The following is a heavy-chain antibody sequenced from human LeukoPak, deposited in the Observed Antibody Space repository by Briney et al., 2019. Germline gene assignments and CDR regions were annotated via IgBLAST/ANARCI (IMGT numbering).Heavy chain of an antibody. CDR1: GGSISSGSYY. CDR3: ASLLLQAGDAY. D-gene: IGHD1-26*01. CDR2: IYTSGST. Sequence: SETLSLTCTVSGGSISSGSYYWSWIRQPAGKGLEWIGRIYTSGSTNYNPSLKSRVTISVDTSNNQFSLSLTSVTAADTAVYYCASLLLQAGDAYWGQGTLVTVSS. J-gene: IGHJ4*02. V-gene: IGHV4-61*02.